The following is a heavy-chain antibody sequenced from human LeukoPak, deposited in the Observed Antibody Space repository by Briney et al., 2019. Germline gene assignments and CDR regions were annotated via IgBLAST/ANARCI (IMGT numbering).Heavy chain of an antibody. D-gene: IGHD6-19*01. CDR2: IRSKANSYAT. V-gene: IGHV3-73*01. J-gene: IGHJ4*02. CDR3: TRQPPSRQWLAPLDY. CDR1: GFTFSGSA. Sequence: GGSLRLSCAASGFTFSGSAMHWVRQASGKGLEWVGRIRSKANSYATAYAASVKGRFTISRDDSKNTAYLQMNSLKTEDTAVYYCTRQPPSRQWLAPLDYWGQGTLVTVSS.